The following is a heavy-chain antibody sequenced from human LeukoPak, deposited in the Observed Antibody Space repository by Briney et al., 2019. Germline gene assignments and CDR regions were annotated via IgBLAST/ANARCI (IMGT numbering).Heavy chain of an antibody. CDR1: GGSISSGDYY. J-gene: IGHJ4*02. D-gene: IGHD6-19*01. CDR3: ARMYSSGWQDHY. V-gene: IGHV4-30-4*08. CDR2: IYYSGST. Sequence: SQTLSLTCTVSGGSISSGDYYWSWIRQPPGKGLEWIGYIYYSGSTYYNPSLKSRVTISVDTSKNQFSLKLSSVTAADTAVYYCARMYSSGWQDHYWGQRTLVTVSS.